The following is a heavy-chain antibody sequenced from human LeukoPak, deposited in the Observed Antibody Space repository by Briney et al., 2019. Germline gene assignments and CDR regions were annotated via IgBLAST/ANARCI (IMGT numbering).Heavy chain of an antibody. V-gene: IGHV3-7*01. Sequence: GGSPRLSCAASGFTFGTYWMSWVRQAPGEGLEWVANINQDASEKYYVDSVRGRFTISRDNAKNSLYLQMNSLRADDTAIYYCARDHVVGATNFDYWGQGTLVSVSS. J-gene: IGHJ4*02. D-gene: IGHD1-26*01. CDR1: GFTFGTYW. CDR3: ARDHVVGATNFDY. CDR2: INQDASEK.